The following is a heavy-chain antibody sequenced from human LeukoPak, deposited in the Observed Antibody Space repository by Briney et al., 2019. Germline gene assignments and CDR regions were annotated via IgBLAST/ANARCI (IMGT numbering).Heavy chain of an antibody. V-gene: IGHV3-53*04. J-gene: IGHJ6*02. CDR2: IYSGGST. D-gene: IGHD4-17*01. CDR1: GFTVSSNY. Sequence: GGSLRLSCAASGFTVSSNYMSWVRQAPGKGLEWVSVIYSGGSTYYADSVKGRFTISRHNSKNTLYLQMNSLRAEDTAVYYCARATVTTAYYYGMDVWGQGTTVTDSS. CDR3: ARATVTTAYYYGMDV.